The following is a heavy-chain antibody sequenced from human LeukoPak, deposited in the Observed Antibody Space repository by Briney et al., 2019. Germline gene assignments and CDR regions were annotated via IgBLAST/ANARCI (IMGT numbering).Heavy chain of an antibody. CDR2: IYYSGST. CDR1: GGSISSHY. J-gene: IGHJ5*02. Sequence: SETLSLTCTVSGGSISSHYWSWIRQPPGKGLKWIGYIYYSGSTNYNPSLKSRVTISVDTSKNQFSLKLSSVTAADTAVYYCARYAAFYGLRNNWFDPWGQGTLVTVSS. D-gene: IGHD2-2*01. V-gene: IGHV4-59*11. CDR3: ARYAAFYGLRNNWFDP.